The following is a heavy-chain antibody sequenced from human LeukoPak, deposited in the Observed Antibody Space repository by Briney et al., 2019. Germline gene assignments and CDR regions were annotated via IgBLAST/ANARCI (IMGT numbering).Heavy chain of an antibody. CDR2: INPSGGST. J-gene: IGHJ3*01. CDR3: ARDLYSMMVVDASPLDV. CDR1: GGTFSSYA. Sequence: ASVKVSCKASGGTFSSYAISWVRQAPGQGLEWMGLINPSGGSTSYTEKFQGRVTMTRDTSTSTVYLDLSSLRSDDTAVYYCARDLYSMMVVDASPLDVWGQGTMVTVSS. V-gene: IGHV1-46*01. D-gene: IGHD3-22*01.